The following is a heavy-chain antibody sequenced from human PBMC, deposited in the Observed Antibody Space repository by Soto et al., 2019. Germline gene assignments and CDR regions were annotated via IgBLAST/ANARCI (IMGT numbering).Heavy chain of an antibody. CDR2: ISSSSSTI. J-gene: IGHJ1*01. V-gene: IGHV3-48*01. CDR3: STSLWGVLAAAIHH. Sequence: GGSLRPSCAASGFTFSSYSLNWVRQAPGKGLEWVSYISSSSSTIYYADSVKGRFTISRDNAKNSLYLQMNSLRAEDTAVYYCSTSLWGVLAAAIHHWGQEPWSPSPQ. CDR1: GFTFSSYS. D-gene: IGHD6-13*01.